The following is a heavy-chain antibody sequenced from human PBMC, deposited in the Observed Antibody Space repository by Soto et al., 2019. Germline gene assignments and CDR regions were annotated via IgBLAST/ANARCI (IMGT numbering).Heavy chain of an antibody. CDR1: GYTFTSYA. CDR3: ARGLGLYYFDY. J-gene: IGHJ4*02. Sequence: ASVKVSCKASGYTFTSYAMHWVRQAPGQRLEWMGWINAGNGNTKYSQKFQGRVTITRDTSASTAYMELGSLRSEDTAVYYCARGLGLYYFDYWGQGTPVTVSS. CDR2: INAGNGNT. D-gene: IGHD1-26*01. V-gene: IGHV1-3*01.